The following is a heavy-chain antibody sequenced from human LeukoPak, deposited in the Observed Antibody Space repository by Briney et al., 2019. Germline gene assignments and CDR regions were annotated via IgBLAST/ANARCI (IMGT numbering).Heavy chain of an antibody. CDR2: MYYSGST. D-gene: IGHD1-1*01. V-gene: IGHV4-61*01. CDR3: ARVMYGTTGTTRGCFDY. Sequence: SETLSLTCTVSGGSVSSGNYYWTWIRQPPGKGLEWIGYMYYSGSTNYNPSLKSRVTISVDTSKNQFSLKVSSVTAADTAVYYCARVMYGTTGTTRGCFDYWGQGTLVTVSS. CDR1: GGSVSSGNYY. J-gene: IGHJ4*02.